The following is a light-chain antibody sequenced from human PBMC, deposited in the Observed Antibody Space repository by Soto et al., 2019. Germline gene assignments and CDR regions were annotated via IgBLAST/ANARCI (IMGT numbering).Light chain of an antibody. V-gene: IGLV1-40*01. J-gene: IGLJ2*01. CDR3: QSYDLSLSGVV. CDR1: SSNIGAGYD. Sequence: QSVLTQPPSVSGAPGQRVTISCTGSSSNIGAGYDVHWYQQLPGTAPKLLIYGNSNRPSGVPDRFAGSKSGTSASLAITGLHAEDEADYYCQSYDLSLSGVVFGGGTKLTVL. CDR2: GNS.